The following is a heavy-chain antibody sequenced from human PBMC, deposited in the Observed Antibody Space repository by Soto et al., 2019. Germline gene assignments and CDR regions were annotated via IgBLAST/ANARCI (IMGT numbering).Heavy chain of an antibody. CDR2: ISYDGSNK. V-gene: IGHV3-30*18. D-gene: IGHD5-12*01. Sequence: ESGGGVVQPGRSLRLSCAASGFTFSSYGMHWVRQAPGKGLEWVAVISYDGSNKYYADSVKGRFTISRDNSKNTLYLQMNSMRDEDTAVYYCAKDLFEWLAAAVEYYCYGMDVWGQGTTVTVSS. J-gene: IGHJ6*02. CDR3: AKDLFEWLAAAVEYYCYGMDV. CDR1: GFTFSSYG.